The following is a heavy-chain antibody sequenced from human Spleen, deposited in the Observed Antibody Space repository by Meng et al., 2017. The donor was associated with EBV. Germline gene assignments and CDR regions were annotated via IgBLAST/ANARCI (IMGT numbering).Heavy chain of an antibody. CDR1: GASIRSSSYY. V-gene: IGHV4-39*07. D-gene: IGHD5-12*01. J-gene: IGHJ4*02. CDR2: VYYGVST. CDR3: TRGTTIRDY. Sequence: QLQLPESGPGLVKPSETLSLTCTVSGASIRSSSYYWGWIRQPPGKGLEWIGSVYYGVSTYYSPPVKSRATISVDTSKNQFSLNLNSVTAADTAVYYCTRGTTIRDYWGQGTLVTVSS.